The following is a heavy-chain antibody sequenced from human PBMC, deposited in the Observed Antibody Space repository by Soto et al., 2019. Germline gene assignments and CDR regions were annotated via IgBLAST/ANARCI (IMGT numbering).Heavy chain of an antibody. CDR3: ARGHPASRQPQPRTKFDY. CDR1: GGSFSGYY. D-gene: IGHD6-13*01. Sequence: QVQLQQWGAGLLKPSETLSLTCAVYGGSFSGYYWSWIRQPPGKGLEWIGEINHSGSTNYNPSLKSRVTISVDTYKNQFSLKLSSVTAADTAVYYCARGHPASRQPQPRTKFDYWCQGTLVTVSS. CDR2: INHSGST. J-gene: IGHJ4*02. V-gene: IGHV4-34*01.